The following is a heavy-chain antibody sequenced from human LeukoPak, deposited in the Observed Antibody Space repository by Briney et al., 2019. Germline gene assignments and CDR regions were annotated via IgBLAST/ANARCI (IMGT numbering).Heavy chain of an antibody. D-gene: IGHD3-10*01. J-gene: IGHJ3*02. V-gene: IGHV3-23*01. CDR3: AKALTWTYGWGNYYKGAFDI. Sequence: GGSLILSCAASGFTFNSYAMTWVRQAPGKGLEWVSLISDSGGRIYYADSVKGRFTISRDNSKNTLSLQMNSLRAEDTAVYYCAKALTWTYGWGNYYKGAFDIWGQGTMVTVFS. CDR2: ISDSGGRI. CDR1: GFTFNSYA.